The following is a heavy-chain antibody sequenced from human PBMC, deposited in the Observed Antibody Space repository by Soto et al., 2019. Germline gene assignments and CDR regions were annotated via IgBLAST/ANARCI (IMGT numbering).Heavy chain of an antibody. J-gene: IGHJ4*02. V-gene: IGHV3-23*01. D-gene: IGHD4-17*01. CDR2: ISGSGGST. CDR1: GFTFSSYA. Sequence: GGSLRFSCAASGFTFSSYAMSWVRQAPGKGLEWVSAISGSGGSTYYADSVKGRFTISRDNSKNTLYLQMNSLRAEDTAVYYCAKDADDYGDYVTPFDYWGQGTLVTVSS. CDR3: AKDADDYGDYVTPFDY.